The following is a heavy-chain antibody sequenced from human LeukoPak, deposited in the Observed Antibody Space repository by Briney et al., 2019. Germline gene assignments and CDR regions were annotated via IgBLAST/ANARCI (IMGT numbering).Heavy chain of an antibody. Sequence: PSETLSLTCAVYGGSFSGYYWSWIRQPPGKGLERIGEINHSGSTNYNPSLKSRVTISVDTSKNQFSLKLSSVTAADTAVYYCARGLFSSSWYRSTPNWFDPWGQGTLVTVSS. D-gene: IGHD6-13*01. CDR3: ARGLFSSSWYRSTPNWFDP. J-gene: IGHJ5*02. CDR1: GGSFSGYY. CDR2: INHSGST. V-gene: IGHV4-34*01.